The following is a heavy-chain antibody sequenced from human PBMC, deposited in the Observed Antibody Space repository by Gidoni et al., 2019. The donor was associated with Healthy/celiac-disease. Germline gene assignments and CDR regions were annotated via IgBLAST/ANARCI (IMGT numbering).Heavy chain of an antibody. J-gene: IGHJ5*02. CDR3: AAAIANWFDP. CDR2: ISSSSSYI. Sequence: EVQLVESGGGLVKPGGSLRLSCAASGFTFSSYSMNWVRQAPGKGLEWVSSISSSSSYIYYADSVKGRFTISRDNAKNSLYLQMNSLRAEDTAVYYCAAAIANWFDPWGQGTLVTVSS. D-gene: IGHD2-21*01. V-gene: IGHV3-21*01. CDR1: GFTFSSYS.